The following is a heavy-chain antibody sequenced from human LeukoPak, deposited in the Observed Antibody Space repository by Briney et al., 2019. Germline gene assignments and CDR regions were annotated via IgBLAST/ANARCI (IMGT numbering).Heavy chain of an antibody. J-gene: IGHJ4*02. CDR3: ASGYYYDSSGYYHHFDY. CDR1: GFTFSSYG. D-gene: IGHD3-22*01. Sequence: GGSLRLSCAASGFTFSSYGMHWVRQAPGKGLEWVAFIRYDGSNKYYADSVKGRFTISRDNSKNTLYLQMNSLRAEDTAVYYCASGYYYDSSGYYHHFDYWGQGTLVTVSS. V-gene: IGHV3-30*02. CDR2: IRYDGSNK.